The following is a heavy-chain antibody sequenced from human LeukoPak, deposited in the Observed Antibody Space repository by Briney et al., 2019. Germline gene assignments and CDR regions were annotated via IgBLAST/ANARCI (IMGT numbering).Heavy chain of an antibody. CDR3: AKRQVVGDGGFDY. CDR2: ISGSGGGT. CDR1: GLTFSSYA. J-gene: IGHJ4*02. D-gene: IGHD6-19*01. V-gene: IGHV3-23*01. Sequence: PGGSLRLSCAASGLTFSSYAMSWVRQAPGKGLEWVSAISGSGGGTYYADSVKGRFTISRDNSKNMLYLQVNSLRAEDTAVYYCAKRQVVGDGGFDYWGQGTLVTVSS.